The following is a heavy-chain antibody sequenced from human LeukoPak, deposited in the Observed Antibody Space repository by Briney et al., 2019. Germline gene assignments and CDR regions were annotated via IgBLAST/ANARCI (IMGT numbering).Heavy chain of an antibody. Sequence: GGSLRLSCAASGFTFISYSMNWVRQAPGKGLEWVSSISSSSSYIYYADSVKGRFTISRDNAKNSLYLQMNSLRAEDTAVYYCARGPSRDGYTEWGQGTLVTVSS. J-gene: IGHJ4*02. CDR2: ISSSSSYI. CDR3: ARGPSRDGYTE. D-gene: IGHD5-24*01. V-gene: IGHV3-21*01. CDR1: GFTFISYS.